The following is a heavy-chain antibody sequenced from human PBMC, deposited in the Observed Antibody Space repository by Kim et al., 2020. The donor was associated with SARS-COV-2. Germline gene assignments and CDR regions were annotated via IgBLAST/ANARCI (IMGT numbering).Heavy chain of an antibody. CDR2: ISGSGGST. CDR3: AKWSGVGSGGITWNYGIYYYCGMYV. J-gene: IGHJ6*02. Sequence: GGSLRLSCAASGFTFSSYAMSWVRQAPGKGLEWVSAISGSGGSTYYADSVKGRFTISRDNSKNTLYLQMNSLRAEDTAVYYCAKWSGVGSGGITWNYGIYYYCGMYVWGQGTTVTVSS. D-gene: IGHD1-7*01. CDR1: GFTFSSYA. V-gene: IGHV3-23*01.